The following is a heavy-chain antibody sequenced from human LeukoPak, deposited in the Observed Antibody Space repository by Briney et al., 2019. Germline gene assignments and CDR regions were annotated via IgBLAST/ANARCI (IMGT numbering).Heavy chain of an antibody. Sequence: GGSLRLSCAASGLTFSDYYMSWIRQAPGKGLEWVSYISSSGSTIYYADSVKGRFTISRNNAKNSLYLQMNSLRAEDTAVYYCATMDTAMVPVDYWGQGTLVTVSS. CDR2: ISSSGSTI. D-gene: IGHD5-18*01. CDR3: ATMDTAMVPVDY. J-gene: IGHJ4*02. CDR1: GLTFSDYY. V-gene: IGHV3-11*04.